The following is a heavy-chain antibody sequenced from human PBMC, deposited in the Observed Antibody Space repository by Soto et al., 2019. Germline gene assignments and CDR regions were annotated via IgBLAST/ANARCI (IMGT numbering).Heavy chain of an antibody. J-gene: IGHJ5*02. V-gene: IGHV4-39*01. CDR1: GGPINSSSYF. CDR2: IYYSGST. D-gene: IGHD6-19*01. CDR3: ARHYSSGSRNWFDP. Sequence: SETLSLTCSVSGGPINSSSYFWGWVRQPPGKGLEWIGSIYYSGSTYYNPSLRSRVTISVDTSKNQFSLKLSSVTAADTAVFYCARHYSSGSRNWFDPWGQGTLVTVSS.